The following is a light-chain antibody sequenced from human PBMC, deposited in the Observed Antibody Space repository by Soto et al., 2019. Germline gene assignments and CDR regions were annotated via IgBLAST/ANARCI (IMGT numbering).Light chain of an antibody. V-gene: IGKV3-15*01. Sequence: EIVLSHRPATLSLSPRERDTLSCRASQSVNDKVAWFQQKPGQAPRLLIIGASTTATGVPARFSGSGSGREFTLTISILQSEDFAVYYCQQYNDWPPFTFGPGTKVEI. CDR3: QQYNDWPPFT. CDR1: QSVNDK. J-gene: IGKJ3*01. CDR2: GAS.